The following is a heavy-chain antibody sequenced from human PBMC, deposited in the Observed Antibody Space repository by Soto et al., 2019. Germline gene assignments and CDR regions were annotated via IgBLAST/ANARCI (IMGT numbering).Heavy chain of an antibody. D-gene: IGHD2-2*01. CDR3: ATAVVPAAHFDYYYYYMDV. V-gene: IGHV3-11*01. CDR2: ISSSGSTI. CDR1: GFTFSDYY. J-gene: IGHJ6*03. Sequence: GGSLRLSCAASGFTFSDYYMSWIRQAPGKGLEWVSYISSSGSTIYYADSVKGRFTFSRDNAKNSLYLQMNSLRAEDTAVYYCATAVVPAAHFDYYYYYMDVWGKGTTVTVSS.